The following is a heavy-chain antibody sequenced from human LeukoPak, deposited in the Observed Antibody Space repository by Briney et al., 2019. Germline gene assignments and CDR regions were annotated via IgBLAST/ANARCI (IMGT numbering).Heavy chain of an antibody. V-gene: IGHV3-48*04. Sequence: GRSLRHSCAASGFTFSSYAMHWVRQAPGKGLEWVSYISSSGSTIYYADSVKGRFTISRDNAKNSLYLQMNSLRAEDTAVYYCARDLSRSFSMIRGLIQHREFDFCGRGTLVTVSS. CDR3: ARDLSRSFSMIRGLIQHREFDF. J-gene: IGHJ4*02. CDR1: GFTFSSYA. D-gene: IGHD3-10*01. CDR2: ISSSGSTI.